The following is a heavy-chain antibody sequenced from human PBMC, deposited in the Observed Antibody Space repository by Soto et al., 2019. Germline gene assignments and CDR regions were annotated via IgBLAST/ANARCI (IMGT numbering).Heavy chain of an antibody. CDR1: GGSISSGGYY. V-gene: IGHV4-31*03. Sequence: SETLSLTCTVSGGSISSGGYYWSWIRQHPGKGLEWIGYIYYSGSTYYNPSLKSRVTISVDTSKNQFSLKLSSVTAADTAVYYCAASSSWAHNLFDPWGQGTLVIVSS. CDR2: IYYSGST. D-gene: IGHD6-13*01. CDR3: AASSSWAHNLFDP. J-gene: IGHJ5*02.